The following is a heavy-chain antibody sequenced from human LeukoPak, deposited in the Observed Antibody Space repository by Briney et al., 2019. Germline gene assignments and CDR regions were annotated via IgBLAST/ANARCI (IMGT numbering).Heavy chain of an antibody. V-gene: IGHV3-23*01. CDR2: ISGSGGST. D-gene: IGHD5-18*01. J-gene: IGHJ4*02. Sequence: GGSLRLSCAASGFTFSSYWMHWVRQAPGEGLEWVSAISGSGGSTYYADSVKGRFTISRDNSKNTLYLQMNSLRAENTAVYYCAKSRTWIQLWGDFDYWGQGTLVTVSS. CDR1: GFTFSSYW. CDR3: AKSRTWIQLWGDFDY.